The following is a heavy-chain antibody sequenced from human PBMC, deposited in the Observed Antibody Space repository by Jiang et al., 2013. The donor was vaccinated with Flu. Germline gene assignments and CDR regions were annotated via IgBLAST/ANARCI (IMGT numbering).Heavy chain of an antibody. Sequence: KPTQTLTLTCTFSGFSLSTSGVGVGWIRQPPGKALEWLALIYWDDDKRYSPSLKSRLTITKDTSKNQVVLTLTYVDPVDTATYYCAHSFIPGTPFDYWGQGTLVAVSS. CDR2: IYWDDDK. J-gene: IGHJ4*02. D-gene: IGHD2-21*01. CDR1: GFSLSTSGVG. V-gene: IGHV2-5*02. CDR3: AHSFIPGTPFDY.